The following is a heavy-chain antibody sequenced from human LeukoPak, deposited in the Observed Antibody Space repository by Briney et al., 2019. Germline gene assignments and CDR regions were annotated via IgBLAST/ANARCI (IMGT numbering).Heavy chain of an antibody. CDR3: ARSNPLLGYCSSTSCHDAFDI. Sequence: SETLSLTCAVSGGSISSGGYSWSWIRQPPGKGLEWIGYIYHSGSTYYNPSLKSRVTISVDRSKNQFSLKLSSVTAADTAVYYCARSNPLLGYCSSTSCHDAFDIWGQGTMVTVSS. D-gene: IGHD2-2*01. J-gene: IGHJ3*02. V-gene: IGHV4-30-2*01. CDR1: GGSISSGGYS. CDR2: IYHSGST.